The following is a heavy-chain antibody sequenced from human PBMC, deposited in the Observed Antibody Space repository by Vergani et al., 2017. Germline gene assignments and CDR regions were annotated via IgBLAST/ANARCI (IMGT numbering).Heavy chain of an antibody. CDR3: GRVTMVRGVIIG. CDR2: IYYSGST. CDR1: GGSISSSSYY. V-gene: IGHV4-39*01. D-gene: IGHD3-10*01. Sequence: QLQLQESGPGLVKPSETLSLTCTVSGGSISSSSYYWGWIRQPPGKGLEWIGSIYYSGSTYYNPSLKSRVTISVDTSKNQFSLKLSSVTAADTAVYYCGRVTMVRGVIIGWGQGTLVTVSS. J-gene: IGHJ4*02.